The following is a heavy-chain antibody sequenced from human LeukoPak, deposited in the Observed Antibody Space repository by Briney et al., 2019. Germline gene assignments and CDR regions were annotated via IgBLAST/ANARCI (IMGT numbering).Heavy chain of an antibody. D-gene: IGHD6-13*01. CDR2: MNPNNGNT. V-gene: IGHV1-8*01. Sequence: ASVKVSCKASGYTFTSYDINWVRQATGQGLEWMGWMNPNNGNTGYAQRFQGRVTMTRSTSISTAYMELSSLRSEDTAVYYCARLASSSWPLYYYYGMDVWGQGTTVTVSS. CDR3: ARLASSSWPLYYYYGMDV. CDR1: GYTFTSYD. J-gene: IGHJ6*02.